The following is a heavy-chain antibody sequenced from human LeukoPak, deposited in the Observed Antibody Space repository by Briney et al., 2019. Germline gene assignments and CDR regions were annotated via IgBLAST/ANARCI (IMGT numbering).Heavy chain of an antibody. J-gene: IGHJ4*02. CDR2: IYHSGST. D-gene: IGHD3-22*01. Sequence: SETLSLTCTVSAFSISSGYYWGWIRQPPGRGLEWIGSIYHSGSTYYNPSLKSRVTVSVDTSENQFSLRLTSVTAADTAVYYCARDNGYSRILDYWGQGALVTVSS. CDR3: ARDNGYSRILDY. CDR1: AFSISSGYY. V-gene: IGHV4-38-2*02.